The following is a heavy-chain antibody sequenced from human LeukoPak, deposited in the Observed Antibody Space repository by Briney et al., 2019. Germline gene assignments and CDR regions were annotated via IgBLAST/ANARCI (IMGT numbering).Heavy chain of an antibody. D-gene: IGHD3-10*01. CDR1: GFTFSTYD. V-gene: IGHV3-13*01. Sequence: GGSLRLSCAASGFTFSTYDMHWVRQGAGKGLEWVSAVGTAGVTYYSGSVKGRFTISRENAKNSLFLQMNSLRAGDTAVYYCARSHLYYGSGIDYWGQGTLVTVSS. J-gene: IGHJ4*02. CDR3: ARSHLYYGSGIDY. CDR2: VGTAGVT.